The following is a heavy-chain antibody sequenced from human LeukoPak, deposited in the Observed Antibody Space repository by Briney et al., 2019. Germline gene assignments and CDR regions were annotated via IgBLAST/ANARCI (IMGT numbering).Heavy chain of an antibody. V-gene: IGHV3-21*01. CDR2: ISSSSSYI. J-gene: IGHJ4*02. Sequence: GGSLRLSCAASGFTFSSYSMNWVRQAPGKGLEWVSSISSSSSYIYYADSVKGRFTISRDNAKNSLYLQMNSLRAEDTAVYFCGLAVAGTRFDYWGQGTLVTVSS. CDR1: GFTFSSYS. D-gene: IGHD6-19*01. CDR3: GLAVAGTRFDY.